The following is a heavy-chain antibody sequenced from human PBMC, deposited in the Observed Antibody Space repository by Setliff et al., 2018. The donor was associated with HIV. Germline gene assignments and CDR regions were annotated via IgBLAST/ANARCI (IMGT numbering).Heavy chain of an antibody. CDR3: ARRGRDGVLIVFATGFDP. D-gene: IGHD2-8*01. Sequence: SETLSLTCTVSGGSISSYYWGWIRQPPGKGLEWIGDLFYTGSTYYNPSLKSRVAISIDTSENRFSLRLNSVTAADTGVYYCARRGRDGVLIVFATGFDPWGQGTLVTVSS. J-gene: IGHJ5*02. V-gene: IGHV4-39*01. CDR2: LFYTGST. CDR1: GGSISSYY.